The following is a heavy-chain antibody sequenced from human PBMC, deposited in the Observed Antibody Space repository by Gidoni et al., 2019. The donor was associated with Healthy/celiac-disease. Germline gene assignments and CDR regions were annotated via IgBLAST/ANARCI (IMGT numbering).Heavy chain of an antibody. V-gene: IGHV3-21*01. J-gene: IGHJ6*03. CDR3: ARDLSYSSRKDYYYYYMDV. D-gene: IGHD2-15*01. CDR2: ISSSSSYI. Sequence: EVQLVESGGGLVKPGGSLRLSCAASGFTFRSDSMNWVRQAPGKGLEWVSSISSSSSYISYADSVKGRFTISRDNAKNSLYLQMNSLRAEDTAVYYCARDLSYSSRKDYYYYYMDVWGKGTTVTVSS. CDR1: GFTFRSDS.